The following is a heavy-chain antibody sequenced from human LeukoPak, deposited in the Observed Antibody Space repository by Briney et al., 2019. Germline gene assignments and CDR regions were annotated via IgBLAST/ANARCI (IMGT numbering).Heavy chain of an antibody. Sequence: PSETLSLTCSVSGGSISSSSYYWGWIRQPPGKGLEWIGSIYYSGSTYYNPSLKSRVTISVDTSKNQFSLKLSSVTAADTAVYYCARHETGSSYNYWGQGTLVTVSS. V-gene: IGHV4-39*01. CDR1: GGSISSSSYY. CDR2: IYYSGST. D-gene: IGHD6-6*01. CDR3: ARHETGSSYNY. J-gene: IGHJ4*02.